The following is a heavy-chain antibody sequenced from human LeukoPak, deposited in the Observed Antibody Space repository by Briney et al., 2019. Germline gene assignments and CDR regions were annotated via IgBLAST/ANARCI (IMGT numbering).Heavy chain of an antibody. V-gene: IGHV1-24*01. CDR1: GYTLTELS. Sequence: ASVKVSCKVSGYTLTELSMHWVRQAPGKGLEWMGGFDPEDGETIYAQKFQGRVTMTEDTSTDTAYMELSGLRSDDTAMFYCARGGAVDVYYYYGMDAWGQGSTVTVSS. J-gene: IGHJ6*02. D-gene: IGHD6-19*01. CDR2: FDPEDGET. CDR3: ARGGAVDVYYYYGMDA.